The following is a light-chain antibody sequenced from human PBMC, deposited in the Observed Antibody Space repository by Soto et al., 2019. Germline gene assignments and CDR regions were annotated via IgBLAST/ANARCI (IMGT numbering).Light chain of an antibody. Sequence: QSALTQPPSASGSPGQSVTISCTGTKNDIGVYDFVSWYQHHPGKAPRLIIYEVVQRPSGVPDRFSGSKSGNTASLTVSGLQAADEADYYCCSYAGRNTWDVVFGGGTKVTVL. CDR1: KNDIGVYDF. CDR2: EVV. V-gene: IGLV2-8*01. J-gene: IGLJ2*01. CDR3: CSYAGRNTWDVV.